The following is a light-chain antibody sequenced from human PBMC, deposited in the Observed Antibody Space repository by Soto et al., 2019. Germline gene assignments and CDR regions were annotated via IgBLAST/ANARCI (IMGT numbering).Light chain of an antibody. CDR1: QSVSIH. Sequence: EIVLTQSRATLSVSLGERATLSCRASQSVSIHLAWYQQKPGQAPRLLIYDTSTRATGIPARFSGSGSGTEFTLTISSLQSEDFAVYYCQQYSNWPPITFGQGTRLEI. J-gene: IGKJ5*01. V-gene: IGKV3-15*01. CDR3: QQYSNWPPIT. CDR2: DTS.